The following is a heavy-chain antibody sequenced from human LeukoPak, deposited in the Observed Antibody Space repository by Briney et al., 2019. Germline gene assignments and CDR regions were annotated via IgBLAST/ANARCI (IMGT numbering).Heavy chain of an antibody. Sequence: GGPLRLSCAASGFTFSSYGMHWVRQAPGKGLEWVAVISYDGSNKYYADPVKGRFTISRDNSKNTLYLQMNSLRAEDTAVYYCAKDRYASSGWYGGYYYGMDAWGQGTTVTVSS. CDR1: GFTFSSYG. J-gene: IGHJ6*02. V-gene: IGHV3-30*18. D-gene: IGHD6-19*01. CDR3: AKDRYASSGWYGGYYYGMDA. CDR2: ISYDGSNK.